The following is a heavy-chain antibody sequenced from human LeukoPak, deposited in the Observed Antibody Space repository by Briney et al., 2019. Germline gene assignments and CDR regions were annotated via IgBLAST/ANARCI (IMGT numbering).Heavy chain of an antibody. V-gene: IGHV1-18*01. CDR1: GYTFTSYG. CDR2: ISAYNGNT. J-gene: IGHJ6*02. Sequence: ASVKVSCKASGYTFTSYGISWVRQAPGQGLEWMGWISAYNGNTNYAQKLQGRVTMTTDTSTSTAYMELRSLRSDDTAVYYCAKDIKAVGLLNTLWYYYGMDVWGQGTTVTVSS. D-gene: IGHD1-7*01. CDR3: AKDIKAVGLLNTLWYYYGMDV.